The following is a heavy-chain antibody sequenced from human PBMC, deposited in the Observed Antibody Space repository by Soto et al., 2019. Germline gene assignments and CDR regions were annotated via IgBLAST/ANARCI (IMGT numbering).Heavy chain of an antibody. J-gene: IGHJ6*02. Sequence: GGSLRLSCAASGFTFSSYAMSWVRQAPGKGLEWVSAISGSGGSTYYADSVKGRFTISRDNSKNTLYLQMNSLRAEDTAVYYCAKRGTLTGAPGAVDVWGQGTTVTGSS. V-gene: IGHV3-23*01. CDR1: GFTFSSYA. CDR2: ISGSGGST. D-gene: IGHD1-26*01. CDR3: AKRGTLTGAPGAVDV.